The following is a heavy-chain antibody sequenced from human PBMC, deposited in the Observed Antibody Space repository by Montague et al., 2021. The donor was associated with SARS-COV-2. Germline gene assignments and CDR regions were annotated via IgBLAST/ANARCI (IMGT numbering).Heavy chain of an antibody. V-gene: IGHV2-5*02. CDR1: GFSLSTGGVG. Sequence: PVLVKPTQTLTLTCSFSGFSLSTGGVGVDWIRQSPGKGLEWLGVIFWDDEKRYNPTLKTRLTISKGTSQNQVVITLTDMGPADTATYFCAHQYYDYVWGSYRPDYFDYWGQGTLVTVSS. D-gene: IGHD3-16*02. CDR2: IFWDDEK. CDR3: AHQYYDYVWGSYRPDYFDY. J-gene: IGHJ4*02.